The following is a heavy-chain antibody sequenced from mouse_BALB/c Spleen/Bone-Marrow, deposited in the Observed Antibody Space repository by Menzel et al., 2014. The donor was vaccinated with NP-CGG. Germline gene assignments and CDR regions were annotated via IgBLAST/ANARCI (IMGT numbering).Heavy chain of an antibody. CDR2: IWSDGST. CDR1: GFSLTSYG. CDR3: ARSGTDYAMDY. Sequence: QVQLQQSGPDLVAPSQSLSLTCTVSGFSLTSYGLHWVRQPPGKGLEWLGVIWSDGSTTYNSALKSRVSISKDNSKRQVLLKMNSLQTDDTAMYYCARSGTDYAMDYWGQGTSVTVSS. J-gene: IGHJ4*01. V-gene: IGHV2-6-2*01. D-gene: IGHD4-1*01.